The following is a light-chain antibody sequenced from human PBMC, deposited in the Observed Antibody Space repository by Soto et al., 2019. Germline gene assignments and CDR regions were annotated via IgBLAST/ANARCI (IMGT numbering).Light chain of an antibody. CDR3: QQYDDYPLT. CDR1: QDIHNR. CDR2: RAS. Sequence: DIYMAQSPSSLAASVGDRVIITCRASQDIHNRLGWYQQKPEKARKTLIYRASNLQSGVPSSFIGSGSGTEFTLTINNLQPEDFATSFCQQYDDYPLTLGGGTKVDIK. V-gene: IGKV1D-16*01. J-gene: IGKJ4*02.